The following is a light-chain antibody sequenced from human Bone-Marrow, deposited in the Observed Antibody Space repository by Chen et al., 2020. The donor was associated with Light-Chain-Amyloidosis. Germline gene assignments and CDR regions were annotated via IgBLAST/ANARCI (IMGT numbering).Light chain of an antibody. CDR3: QQWGDWPLT. V-gene: IGKV3-15*01. J-gene: IGKJ4*01. CDR2: RY. Sequence: EIVMTQSPAILSVSPGESSTLSCRASQDVGSDLGWYQQKPGQPPRLLMYRYTRATDVPARFSGSGSGTDFTLTISSLQSEDFAVYYCQQWGDWPLTFGGGTKVEIK. CDR1: QDVGSD.